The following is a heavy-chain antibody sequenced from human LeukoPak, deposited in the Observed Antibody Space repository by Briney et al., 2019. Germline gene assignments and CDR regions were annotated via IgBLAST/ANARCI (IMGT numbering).Heavy chain of an antibody. CDR3: AKVIGARPFDP. D-gene: IGHD6-6*01. V-gene: IGHV3-23*01. Sequence: GGSLRLSCTASGFTFSSFAMTWVRQAPGKGLERVSVISGSGSSTYYADSVKDRFTISRDNSKNTVYLQVNSLRVEDTAIYYCAKVIGARPFDPWGQGTLVTVSS. J-gene: IGHJ5*02. CDR1: GFTFSSFA. CDR2: ISGSGSST.